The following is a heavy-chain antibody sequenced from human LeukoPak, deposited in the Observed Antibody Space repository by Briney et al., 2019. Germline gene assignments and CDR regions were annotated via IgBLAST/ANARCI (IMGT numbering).Heavy chain of an antibody. Sequence: SVKVSCKASGGTFSSYAISWVRQAPGQGLEWMGGIIPIFGTANYAQKFQGRVTITADESTSTAYMELSSLRSEDTAVCYCARVSGWYHNGYYGMDVWGQGTTVTVSS. J-gene: IGHJ6*02. V-gene: IGHV1-69*13. CDR2: IIPIFGTA. D-gene: IGHD6-19*01. CDR3: ARVSGWYHNGYYGMDV. CDR1: GGTFSSYA.